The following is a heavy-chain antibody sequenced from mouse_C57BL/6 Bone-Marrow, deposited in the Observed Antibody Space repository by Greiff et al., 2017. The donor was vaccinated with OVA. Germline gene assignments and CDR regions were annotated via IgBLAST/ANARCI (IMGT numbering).Heavy chain of an antibody. CDR3: ARRYYGSSPYFDY. V-gene: IGHV14-3*01. CDR1: GFNIKNTY. J-gene: IGHJ2*01. Sequence: EVMLVESVAELVRPGASVKLSCTASGFNIKNTYMHWVKQRPEQGLEWIGRIDPANGNTKYAPKFQGKATITADTSSNTAYLQLSSLTSEDTAIYYCARRYYGSSPYFDYWGQGTTLTVSS. D-gene: IGHD1-1*01. CDR2: IDPANGNT.